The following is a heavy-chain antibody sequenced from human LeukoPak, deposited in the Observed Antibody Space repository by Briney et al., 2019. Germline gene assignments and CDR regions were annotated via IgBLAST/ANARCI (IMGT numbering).Heavy chain of an antibody. CDR1: GYSFTSYW. J-gene: IGHJ3*02. D-gene: IGHD3-9*01. CDR2: TYPGDSDT. CDR3: ARVEGLRYFDWYTAFDI. V-gene: IGHV5-51*01. Sequence: GESLKISCKGSGYSFTSYWIGWVRQMPGKGLEWMGITYPGDSDTRYSPSFQGQVTISADKSISTAYLQWSSLKASDTAMYYCARVEGLRYFDWYTAFDIWGQGTMVTVSS.